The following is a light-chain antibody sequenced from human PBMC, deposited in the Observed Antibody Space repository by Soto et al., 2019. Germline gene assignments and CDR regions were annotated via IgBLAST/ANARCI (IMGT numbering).Light chain of an antibody. CDR2: GAS. V-gene: IGKV3-20*01. CDR3: KHYGSSPIFT. Sequence: EIVLTQSPGTLSLSPGERATLSCRASQSISSSYLAWYQQKPGQAPRLLIYGASSRGTDIPDRFSGSGSGTDFTLTSSRLEPEDFAVYYCKHYGSSPIFTLGPGTTVYIK. CDR1: QSISSSY. J-gene: IGKJ3*01.